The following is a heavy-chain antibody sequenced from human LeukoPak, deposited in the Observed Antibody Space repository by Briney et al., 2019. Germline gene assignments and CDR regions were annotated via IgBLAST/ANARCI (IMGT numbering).Heavy chain of an antibody. CDR3: ARDQDWFDP. CDR1: VGSISSYY. V-gene: IGHV4-59*01. Sequence: SEPLSLTCTVSVGSISSYYWSWIRQPPGKGLEWIGYIYYSGSTNYNPSLKSRVTISVDTSKNQFSLKLSSVTAADTAVYYCARDQDWFDPWGQGTLVTVSS. J-gene: IGHJ5*02. CDR2: IYYSGST.